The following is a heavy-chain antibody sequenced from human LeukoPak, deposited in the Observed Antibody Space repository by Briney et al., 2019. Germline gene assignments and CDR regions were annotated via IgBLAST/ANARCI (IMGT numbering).Heavy chain of an antibody. V-gene: IGHV3-21*06. CDR3: ARDPYSGSYGPYYYYYMDV. Sequence: GGSLRLSCAASGFIFSSYSMNWVRQAPGKGLECVSSITSSSSYIYYADSVKGRFTISRDNAKNSLYLQMDSLRVEDTAVYYCARDPYSGSYGPYYYYYMDVWGKGTTVTISS. CDR1: GFIFSSYS. CDR2: ITSSSSYI. J-gene: IGHJ6*03. D-gene: IGHD1-26*01.